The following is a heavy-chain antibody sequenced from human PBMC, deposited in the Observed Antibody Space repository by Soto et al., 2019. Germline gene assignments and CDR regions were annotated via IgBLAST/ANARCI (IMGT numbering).Heavy chain of an antibody. CDR1: GGSISSYY. D-gene: IGHD3-10*01. V-gene: IGHV4-59*01. J-gene: IGHJ4*02. CDR3: ARGRYGSGTIDF. CDR2: IYSSEIS. Sequence: SETLSLTCTVSGGSISSYYWIWIRQPPGKGLEWIGYIYSSEISNYNPSLKSRVKISIDTSKHQFSLRLTSVAAADTAVYYCARGRYGSGTIDFWGQGMPVTVSS.